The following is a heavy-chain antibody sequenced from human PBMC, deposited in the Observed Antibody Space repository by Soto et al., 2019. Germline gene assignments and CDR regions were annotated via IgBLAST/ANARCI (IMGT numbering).Heavy chain of an antibody. V-gene: IGHV4-34*01. D-gene: IGHD6-13*01. J-gene: IGHJ6*02. CDR1: GGSFSGYY. CDR2: INHSGST. Sequence: QVQLQQWGAGLLKPSETLSLTCAVYGGSFSGYYWSWIRQPPGKGLEGIGEINHSGSTNYNPSLKSRVTISVDTSKNRFSVKLSSVTAADTAVYYCAFSSSWYYYGMDVWGQGTTVTVSS. CDR3: AFSSSWYYYGMDV.